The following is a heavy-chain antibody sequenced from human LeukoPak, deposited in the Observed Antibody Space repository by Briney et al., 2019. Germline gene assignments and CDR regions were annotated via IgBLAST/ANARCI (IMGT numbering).Heavy chain of an antibody. Sequence: GGSLRLSCTASGFTFSTYAMHWVRQAPGKGLEWVANIKADGSKRYYVDSVKGRFTISRDNAKTSLYLEMNSLRAEDAAVYYCASGSYFDYWGQGTLVTVSS. CDR1: GFTFSTYA. D-gene: IGHD3-10*01. V-gene: IGHV3-7*01. J-gene: IGHJ4*02. CDR2: IKADGSKR. CDR3: ASGSYFDY.